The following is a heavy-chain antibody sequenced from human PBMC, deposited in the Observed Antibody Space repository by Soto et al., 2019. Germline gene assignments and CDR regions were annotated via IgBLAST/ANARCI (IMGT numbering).Heavy chain of an antibody. J-gene: IGHJ4*02. CDR2: IYYSGST. Sequence: PSETLSLTCTVSGGSISSYYWSWIRQPPGKGLEWIGYIYYSGSTNHNPSLKSRVTISVDTSKNQFSLKLSSVTAADTAVYYCARRYGYSFDYWGQGTLVTVSS. V-gene: IGHV4-59*01. D-gene: IGHD5-12*01. CDR1: GGSISSYY. CDR3: ARRYGYSFDY.